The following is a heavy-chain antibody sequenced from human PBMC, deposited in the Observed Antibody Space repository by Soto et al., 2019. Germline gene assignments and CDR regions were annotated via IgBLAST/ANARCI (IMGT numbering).Heavy chain of an antibody. J-gene: IGHJ4*02. V-gene: IGHV1-18*01. D-gene: IGHD6-19*01. CDR3: ARDLINSGWVGDY. CDR1: GYTFTNYD. CDR2: ISIYNGNT. Sequence: GASVQVSCKASGYTFTNYDISWVRQAPGQGLEWMGWISIYNGNTNYAQKLQGRVTLTADTSTSTAYMELRSLTSDDTAVYYCARDLINSGWVGDYWGQGALVTVSS.